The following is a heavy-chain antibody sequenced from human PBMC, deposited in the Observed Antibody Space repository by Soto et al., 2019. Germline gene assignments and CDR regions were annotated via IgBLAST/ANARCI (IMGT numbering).Heavy chain of an antibody. D-gene: IGHD3-22*01. CDR2: IYYSGST. Sequence: SETLSLTCTVSGGSVSSGSYYWSWIRQPPGKGLEWIGYIYYSGSTNYNPSLKSRVTISVDTSKNQFSLKLSSVTAADTAVYYCARVVNYYDSSGPSNWFDPWGQGTLVTVSS. J-gene: IGHJ5*02. CDR3: ARVVNYYDSSGPSNWFDP. CDR1: GGSVSSGSYY. V-gene: IGHV4-61*01.